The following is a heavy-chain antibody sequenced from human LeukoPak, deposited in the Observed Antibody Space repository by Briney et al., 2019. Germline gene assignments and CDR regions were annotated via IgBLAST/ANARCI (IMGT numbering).Heavy chain of an antibody. CDR1: GGSISSSSYY. D-gene: IGHD2-2*01. CDR2: IYYSGST. Sequence: SETLSLTCTVSGGSISSSSYYWGWIRQPPGKGLEWIGSIYYSGSTYYNPSLKSRVTISVDTSKNQFSLKLSSVTAADTAVYYCARHSLPPSHIVVVPAANPFDYWGQGTLVTVSS. V-gene: IGHV4-39*01. J-gene: IGHJ4*02. CDR3: ARHSLPPSHIVVVPAANPFDY.